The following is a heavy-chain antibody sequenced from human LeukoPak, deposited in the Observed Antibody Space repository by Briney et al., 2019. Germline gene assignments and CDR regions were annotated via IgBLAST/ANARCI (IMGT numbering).Heavy chain of an antibody. D-gene: IGHD6-19*01. J-gene: IGHJ6*02. CDR2: MNPNSGNT. V-gene: IGHV1-8*01. Sequence: ASVKVSCKASGYTFTSYDINWVRQATGQGLEWMGWMNPNSGNTGYAQKFQGRVTMTRNTSISTAYMELSSLRSEDTAVYYCARATSIAVAGTRYYYYGMDVWGQGTTVTVSS. CDR3: ARATSIAVAGTRYYYYGMDV. CDR1: GYTFTSYD.